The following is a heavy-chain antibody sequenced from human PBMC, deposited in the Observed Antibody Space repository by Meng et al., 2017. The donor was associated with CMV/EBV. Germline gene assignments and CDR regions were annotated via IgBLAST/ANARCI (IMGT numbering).Heavy chain of an antibody. J-gene: IGHJ6*02. D-gene: IGHD6-13*01. Sequence: ESLKISCAASGFTFSSYWMYWVRQAPGKGLVWVSRITSDGSSTSSADSVKGRFTTSRDNAKNALYLQMNSLRAEDTAVYYCAREAAETYYYYGTDVWGQGTTVTVSS. CDR3: AREAAETYYYYGTDV. CDR2: ITSDGSST. V-gene: IGHV3-74*01. CDR1: GFTFSSYW.